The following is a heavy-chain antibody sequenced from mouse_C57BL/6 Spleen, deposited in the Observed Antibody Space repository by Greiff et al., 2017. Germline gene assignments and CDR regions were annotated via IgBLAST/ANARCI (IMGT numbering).Heavy chain of an antibody. D-gene: IGHD2-2*01. CDR2: IYPGDGDT. CDR1: GYAFSSSW. Sequence: QVQLQQSGPELVTPGASVKISCKSSGYAFSSSWMNWVKQRPGKGLEWIGRIYPGDGDTNYNGKFKGKATLTADKSSSTAYMQLSSLTSEDSAVYFWATGYYFDYWGQGTTLTVSS. J-gene: IGHJ2*01. CDR3: ATGYYFDY. V-gene: IGHV1-82*01.